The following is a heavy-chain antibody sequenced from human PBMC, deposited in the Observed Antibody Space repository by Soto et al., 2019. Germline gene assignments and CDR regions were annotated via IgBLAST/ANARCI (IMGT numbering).Heavy chain of an antibody. J-gene: IGHJ4*02. CDR2: ISWNSGSI. D-gene: IGHD6-19*01. V-gene: IGHV3-9*01. CDR3: AKAGIAVAGTYDY. CDR1: GFTFDDYA. Sequence: SLRLSCAASGFTFDDYAMHWVRQAPGKGLEWVSGISWNSGSIGYADSVKGRFTISRDNAKNSLYLQMNSLRAEDTALYYCAKAGIAVAGTYDYWGQGTLVTVSS.